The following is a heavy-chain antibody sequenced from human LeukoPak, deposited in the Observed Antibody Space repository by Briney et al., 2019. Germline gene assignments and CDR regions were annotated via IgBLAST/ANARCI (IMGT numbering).Heavy chain of an antibody. V-gene: IGHV3-48*01. CDR2: ISSSSSTI. D-gene: IGHD3-10*01. J-gene: IGHJ4*02. CDR1: GCTFSSYS. Sequence: GGSLRLSCAASGCTFSSYSRNGVGQAPGKGVEGVSYISSSSSTIYYADAVKGRFTISRDNAKNSLYLQMNSLRAEDTAVYYCAKGRRGEGFFDYWGQGTLVTVSS. CDR3: AKGRRGEGFFDY.